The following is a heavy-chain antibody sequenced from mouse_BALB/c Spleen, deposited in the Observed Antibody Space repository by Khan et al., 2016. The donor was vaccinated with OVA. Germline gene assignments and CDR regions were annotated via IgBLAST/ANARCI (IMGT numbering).Heavy chain of an antibody. J-gene: IGHJ4*01. CDR3: AKKITTVDYYAMDY. D-gene: IGHD1-1*01. CDR2: IWSGGST. Sequence: QVQLKESGPGLVQPSQSLSITCTVSGFSLTSYGVHWVRQSPGKGLEWLGVIWSGGSTDYNAAFMSRLSITKDNSKSQVFFKMNSLQADDTAIYCGAKKITTVDYYAMDYWGQGTSVTVSS. CDR1: GFSLTSYG. V-gene: IGHV2-5*01.